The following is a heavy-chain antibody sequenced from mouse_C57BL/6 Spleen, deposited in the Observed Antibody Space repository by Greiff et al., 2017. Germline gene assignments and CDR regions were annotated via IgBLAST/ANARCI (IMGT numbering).Heavy chain of an antibody. J-gene: IGHJ4*01. D-gene: IGHD1-1*01. V-gene: IGHV6-3*01. CDR2: IRLKSDNYAT. CDR3: TRYPSDYYYGSSTVAMDY. CDR1: GFTFSNYW. Sequence: EVKLQESGGGLVQPGGSMKLSCVASGFTFSNYWMNWVRQSPEKGLEWVAQIRLKSDNYATHYAESVKGRFTISRDDSKSSVYLQMNNLRAEDTGIYYCTRYPSDYYYGSSTVAMDYWGQGTSVTVSS.